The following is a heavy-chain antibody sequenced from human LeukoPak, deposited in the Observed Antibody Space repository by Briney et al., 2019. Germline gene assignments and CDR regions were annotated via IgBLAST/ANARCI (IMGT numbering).Heavy chain of an antibody. CDR1: GFTFSSYE. Sequence: GGSLRLSCAASGFTFSSYEMNWVRQAPGKGLEWVSYISSSGSTIYYADSVKGRFTISRDYAKNSLYLQMNSMRAEDTAVYYCAELGITMIGGVWGKGTTVTISS. D-gene: IGHD3-10*02. CDR3: AELGITMIGGV. CDR2: ISSSGSTI. V-gene: IGHV3-48*03. J-gene: IGHJ6*04.